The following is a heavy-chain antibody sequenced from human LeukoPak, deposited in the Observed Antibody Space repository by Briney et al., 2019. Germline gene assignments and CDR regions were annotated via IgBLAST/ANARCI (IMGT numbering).Heavy chain of an antibody. CDR3: ARDGAIFDSSGYYFLW. D-gene: IGHD3-22*01. CDR1: GGTFSRSG. V-gene: IGHV1-69*13. Sequence: SVKVSCKASGGTFSRSGISWVRQAPGQGLEWMGGIIPIFGTANYEQKFQGRVRITADESTSTAYLELTSLRSEDTAIYYCARDGAIFDSSGYYFLWWGQGTLVTVSS. CDR2: IIPIFGTA. J-gene: IGHJ4*02.